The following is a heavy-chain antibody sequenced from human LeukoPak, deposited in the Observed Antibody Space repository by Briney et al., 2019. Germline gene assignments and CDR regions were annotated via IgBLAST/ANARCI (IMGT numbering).Heavy chain of an antibody. Sequence: PGGSLRLSCAASGFTVSSNYMSWVRQAPGKGLEWVSDIYSGGSTSYADSVKGRFTISRDNAKNSLYLQMNSLRAEDTAVYYCATVVGATGAFDIWGQGTMVTVSS. D-gene: IGHD1-26*01. V-gene: IGHV3-53*01. CDR2: IYSGGST. CDR3: ATVVGATGAFDI. CDR1: GFTVSSNY. J-gene: IGHJ3*02.